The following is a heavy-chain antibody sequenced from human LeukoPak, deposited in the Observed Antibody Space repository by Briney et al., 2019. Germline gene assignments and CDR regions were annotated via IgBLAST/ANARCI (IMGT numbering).Heavy chain of an antibody. CDR3: AREVVPAAIEAKYMDV. J-gene: IGHJ6*03. D-gene: IGHD2-2*02. Sequence: SETLSLTCTVSGGSISSYYWSWIRQPAGKGLEWIGRIYTSGSTNYNPSLKSRATMSVDTSKNQFSLKLSSVTAADTAVYYCAREVVPAAIEAKYMDVWGKGTSVTVSS. CDR2: IYTSGST. V-gene: IGHV4-4*07. CDR1: GGSISSYY.